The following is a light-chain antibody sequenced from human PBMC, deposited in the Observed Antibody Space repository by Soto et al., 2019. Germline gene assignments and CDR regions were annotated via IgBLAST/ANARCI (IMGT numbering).Light chain of an antibody. CDR2: EVT. CDR1: STDVGGSRF. J-gene: IGLJ2*01. V-gene: IGLV2-14*01. Sequence: QSALTQPASVSGSPGQSITISCTGTSTDVGGSRFVSWYQQNPGRAPKLLIYEVTNRPSGVSNRFSGSKSGNTASLTISGLDAEDEAYYCCCLYKVTTPLVFGGGTKLTVL. CDR3: CLYKVTTPLV.